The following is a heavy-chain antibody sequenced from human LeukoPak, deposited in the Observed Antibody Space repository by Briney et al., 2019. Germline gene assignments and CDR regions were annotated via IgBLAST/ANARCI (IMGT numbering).Heavy chain of an antibody. CDR1: VFTFSSYA. Sequence: HPGGSLRLSCAASVFTFSSYAMSWVRQPPGKGLEWGSAISGSGGSTYYADSVKGRFTISRDNSKNTLYLQMNSLRAEDTAVYYCANRRHLGIYCSSTSCYDYWGQGTLVTVSS. V-gene: IGHV3-23*01. CDR3: ANRRHLGIYCSSTSCYDY. J-gene: IGHJ4*02. CDR2: ISGSGGST. D-gene: IGHD2-2*01.